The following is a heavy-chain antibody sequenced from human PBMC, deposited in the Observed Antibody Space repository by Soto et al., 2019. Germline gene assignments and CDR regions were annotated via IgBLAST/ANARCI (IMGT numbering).Heavy chain of an antibody. CDR1: GYTFTSYG. CDR2: ISAYNGNT. D-gene: IGHD3-3*01. J-gene: IGHJ4*02. V-gene: IGHV1-18*01. Sequence: QVQLVQSGAEVKKPGASVKVSCKASGYTFTSYGISWVRQAPGRGREWMGWISAYNGNTNYAQKLQGRVTMTTDTSTSTAYMELRSLRADDTAVYYCASVHGYDFWSHFVYWGQGTLVTVSS. CDR3: ASVHGYDFWSHFVY.